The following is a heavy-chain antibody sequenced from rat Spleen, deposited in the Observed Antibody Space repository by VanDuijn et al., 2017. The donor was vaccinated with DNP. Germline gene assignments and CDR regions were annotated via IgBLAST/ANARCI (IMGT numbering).Heavy chain of an antibody. CDR3: TTTHYFDGWFPFDY. CDR1: GFTFSDCY. CDR2: ISYDGGST. J-gene: IGHJ2*01. D-gene: IGHD1-12*02. V-gene: IGHV5-20*01. Sequence: EVQLVESGGGPVQPGRSLKVSCAASGFTFSDCYMAWVRQAPTKGLEWVATISYDGGSTYYRDSVKGRFTISRDNAKSSLYLQMDSLRSEDTATYYCTTTHYFDGWFPFDYWGQGVMVTVSS.